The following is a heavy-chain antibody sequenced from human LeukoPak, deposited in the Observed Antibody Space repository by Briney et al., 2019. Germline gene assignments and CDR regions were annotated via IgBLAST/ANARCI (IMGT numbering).Heavy chain of an antibody. CDR3: AKDRGRYYDSSGYYWGYSFDS. J-gene: IGHJ4*02. CDR1: GVTFSNYG. CDR2: ITGSGGSK. Sequence: QSGGTLRLSCAASGVTFSNYGVTWVRQAPGKGREWVSTITGSGGSKFSADSVKGRFTISRDHSMHTLYLQMRSLRAEDTAVYYCAKDRGRYYDSSGYYWGYSFDSWGQGILVTVST. D-gene: IGHD3-22*01. V-gene: IGHV3-23*01.